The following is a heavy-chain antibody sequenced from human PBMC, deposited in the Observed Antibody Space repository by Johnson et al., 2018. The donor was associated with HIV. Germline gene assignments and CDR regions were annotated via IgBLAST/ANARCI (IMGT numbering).Heavy chain of an antibody. CDR2: IKQDGSEK. D-gene: IGHD2-15*01. Sequence: VQLVESGGGLVQPGGSLRLSCAASGFTFSSYWMSWVRQAPGKGLEWVANIKQDGSEKYYVDSVKGRFTISRNNAKNSMYLQMNRLRAGDTALYYCARAVCRGGRCYSHDAFDIWGQGTMVTVSS. J-gene: IGHJ3*02. V-gene: IGHV3-7*02. CDR1: GFTFSSYW. CDR3: ARAVCRGGRCYSHDAFDI.